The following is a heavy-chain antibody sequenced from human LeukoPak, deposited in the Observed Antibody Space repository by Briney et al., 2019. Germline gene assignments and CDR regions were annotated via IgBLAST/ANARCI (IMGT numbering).Heavy chain of an antibody. Sequence: SQTLSLTCAISGDSVSNNIATWIWVRQSPSRGLEWLGRTYYRSRWGNDYAISVKSRITINPDTSRNQFSLQLNSVTPEDTAVYYCVRDSDDYYWALDFWGQGTPVTVSS. V-gene: IGHV6-1*01. D-gene: IGHD3-10*01. CDR3: VRDSDDYYWALDF. CDR2: TYYRSRWGN. CDR1: GDSVSNNIAT. J-gene: IGHJ4*02.